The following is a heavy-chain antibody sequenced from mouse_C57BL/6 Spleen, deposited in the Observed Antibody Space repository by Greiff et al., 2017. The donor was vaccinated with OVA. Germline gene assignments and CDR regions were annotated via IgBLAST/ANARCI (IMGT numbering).Heavy chain of an antibody. Sequence: EVQLQQSGPELVKPGASVKISCKASGYTFTDYYMNWVKQSHGKSLEWIGDINPNNGGTSYNQKFKGKATLTVDKSSSTAYMELRSLTSEDSAVYYCARSLLLRWYYFDYWGQGTTLTVSS. J-gene: IGHJ2*01. CDR2: INPNNGGT. CDR3: ARSLLLRWYYFDY. CDR1: GYTFTDYY. V-gene: IGHV1-26*01. D-gene: IGHD1-1*02.